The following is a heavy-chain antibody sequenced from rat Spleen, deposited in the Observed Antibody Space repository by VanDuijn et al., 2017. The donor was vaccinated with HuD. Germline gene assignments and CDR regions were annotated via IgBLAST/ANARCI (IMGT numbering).Heavy chain of an antibody. Sequence: VQLQESGPGLVKASQSLSLTCSVTGYSITSSYRWNWIRKFPGNKLEWMGYINSAGSTNYNPSLKSRISITRDTSKNQFFLQVNSVTTEDTATYYCASLYSSYSLYYFDYWGQGVMVTVSS. J-gene: IGHJ2*01. CDR2: INSAGST. V-gene: IGHV3-3*01. CDR3: ASLYSSYSLYYFDY. D-gene: IGHD1-2*01. CDR1: GYSITSSYR.